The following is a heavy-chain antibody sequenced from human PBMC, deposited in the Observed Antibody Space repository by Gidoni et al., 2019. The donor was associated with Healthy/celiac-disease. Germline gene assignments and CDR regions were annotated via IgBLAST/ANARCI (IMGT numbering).Heavy chain of an antibody. CDR1: GFTFRSDS. CDR3: ARETTVTTWGDPLEIDY. CDR2: ISSSSSTI. V-gene: IGHV3-48*01. D-gene: IGHD4-17*01. Sequence: EVQLVESGGGLVQPGGSLRLSCAASGFTFRSDSMNWVRQAPGRGLELVSYISSSSSTIYYAASVKGRFTISRDNAKTSLYLQMNSLRAEDTAVYYCARETTVTTWGDPLEIDYWGQGTLVTVSS. J-gene: IGHJ4*02.